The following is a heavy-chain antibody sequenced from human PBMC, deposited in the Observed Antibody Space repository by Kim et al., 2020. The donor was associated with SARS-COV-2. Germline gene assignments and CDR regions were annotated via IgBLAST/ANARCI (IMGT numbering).Heavy chain of an antibody. J-gene: IGHJ4*02. CDR3: ASLYDYSNYDY. V-gene: IGHV4-31*02. D-gene: IGHD4-4*01. CDR2: T. Sequence: TYYNPASKSRVTISVDTSKNQFSLKLSSVTAADTAVYYCASLYDYSNYDYWGQGTLVTVSS.